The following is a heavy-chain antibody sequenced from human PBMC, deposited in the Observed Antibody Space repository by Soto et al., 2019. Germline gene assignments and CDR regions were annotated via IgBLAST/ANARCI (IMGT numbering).Heavy chain of an antibody. D-gene: IGHD2-15*01. Sequence: QVQLVESGGGVVQPGRSLRLSCAASGFTFSSYAMHWVRQAPGKGLEWVAVISYDGSNKYYADSVQGGFTISRDNSKNRLYLQMNSLKDEDTAVYYCARDSAHCSGVSCYRYFDLWGRGTLVTVSS. J-gene: IGHJ2*01. V-gene: IGHV3-30-3*01. CDR1: GFTFSSYA. CDR3: ARDSAHCSGVSCYRYFDL. CDR2: ISYDGSNK.